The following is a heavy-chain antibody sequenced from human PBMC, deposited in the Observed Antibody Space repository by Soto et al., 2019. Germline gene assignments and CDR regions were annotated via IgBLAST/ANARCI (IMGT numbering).Heavy chain of an antibody. V-gene: IGHV1-18*01. CDR3: AXDLPPVDY. CDR2: ISAYNGNT. J-gene: IGHJ4*02. CDR1: GYTFSSYH. Sequence: QIQLVQSGAEVKKPGASVKVSCKASGYTFSSYHITWVRQAPGQGLEWMGWISAYNGNTNYAQNLQGRDTMTTDPXXXXXXXXXXXXXXXXXXXXXXAXDLPPVDYWGQGTLVTVSS.